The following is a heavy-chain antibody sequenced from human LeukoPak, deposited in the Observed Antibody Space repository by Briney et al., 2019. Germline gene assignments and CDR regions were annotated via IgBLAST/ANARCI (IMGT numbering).Heavy chain of an antibody. J-gene: IGHJ4*02. V-gene: IGHV5-51*01. CDR2: MYPGDSDT. D-gene: IGHD1-26*01. Sequence: GASLKISCKGSGYTFSTYWIGWVRQMPGKGLEWIGIMYPGDSDTTYSPSLQGQVTISADKSISTAYVQWTSLQASDTAMYYCARRSSGTYSIDFDFWGQGTLVTVSS. CDR3: ARRSSGTYSIDFDF. CDR1: GYTFSTYW.